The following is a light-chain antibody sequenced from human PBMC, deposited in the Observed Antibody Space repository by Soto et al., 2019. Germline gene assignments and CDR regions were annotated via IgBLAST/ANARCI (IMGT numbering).Light chain of an antibody. Sequence: DIQVTQSPPSLSASVGDRVTITCRASRDIDNSLAWYQQVPGKAPKLLIYAASTLQSGVPSRFRGSGSGTSFILTITSLQPEDAATYYCQKYNKAPWIFGQGTNVDIK. CDR3: QKYNKAPWI. CDR2: AAS. CDR1: RDIDNS. V-gene: IGKV1-27*01. J-gene: IGKJ1*01.